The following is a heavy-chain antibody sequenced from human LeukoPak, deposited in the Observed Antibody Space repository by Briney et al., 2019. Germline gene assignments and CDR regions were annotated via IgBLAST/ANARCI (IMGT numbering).Heavy chain of an antibody. D-gene: IGHD3-22*01. J-gene: IGHJ4*02. Sequence: SETLSLTCTVSGGSISSSSYYWGWIRQPPGKGLEWIGSIYYSGSTYYNPSLKSRVTISVDTSKNQFSLKLSSVTAADTVVYYCARFDSSGYYYRYYFDYWGQGTLVTVSS. V-gene: IGHV4-39*01. CDR2: IYYSGST. CDR3: ARFDSSGYYYRYYFDY. CDR1: GGSISSSSYY.